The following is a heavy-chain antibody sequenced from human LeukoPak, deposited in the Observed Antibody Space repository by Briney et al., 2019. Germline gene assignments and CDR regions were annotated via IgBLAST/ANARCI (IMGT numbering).Heavy chain of an antibody. J-gene: IGHJ4*02. V-gene: IGHV3-53*01. CDR2: IYIGGSP. CDR3: ARGTFGNYYFDH. D-gene: IGHD3-16*01. Sequence: GGSLRLSCAASGFTFSSNYITWVRQAPGKGLEWVSVIYIGGSPYYADSVRGRFTISRDNYKNTVFLQMDSLRADDAAVYFCARGTFGNYYFDHWGQGTLVTVSS. CDR1: GFTFSSNY.